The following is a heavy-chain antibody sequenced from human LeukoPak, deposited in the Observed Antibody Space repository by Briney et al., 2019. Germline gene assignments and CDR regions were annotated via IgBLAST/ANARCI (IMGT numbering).Heavy chain of an antibody. CDR2: IYSGGTT. D-gene: IGHD3-16*01. CDR1: GFTVSSNY. V-gene: IGHV3-66*01. CDR3: VREVPGTWGGFDY. Sequence: GGSLRLSCAASGFTVSSNYMSWVRQAPGKGLEWVSVIYSGGTTFYADSVKGTFTISRDNSKNTLYLQMNSLRAEDTAVYYCVREVPGTWGGFDYWGQGTLVTVSS. J-gene: IGHJ4*02.